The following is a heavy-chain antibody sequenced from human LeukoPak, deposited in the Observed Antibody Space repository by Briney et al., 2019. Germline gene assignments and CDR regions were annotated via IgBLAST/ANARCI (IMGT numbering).Heavy chain of an antibody. V-gene: IGHV3-7*01. CDR1: GFTFSSYW. CDR2: IKQDGSEK. Sequence: PGGSLRLSCAASGFTFSSYWMSWVRQAPGKGLEWVANIKQDGSEKYYVDSVKGRFTISRDNAKNSLYLQVNSLRAEDTAVYYCAREQQAGYDGITIFGVGLYGMDVWGQGTTVTVSS. D-gene: IGHD3-3*01. CDR3: AREQQAGYDGITIFGVGLYGMDV. J-gene: IGHJ6*02.